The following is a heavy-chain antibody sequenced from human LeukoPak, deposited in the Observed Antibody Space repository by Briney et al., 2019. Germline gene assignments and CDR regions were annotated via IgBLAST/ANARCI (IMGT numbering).Heavy chain of an antibody. CDR3: ARAQNDYGDYNYAFDI. Sequence: SVKVSCKASGGTFSSYAISWVRQAPGQGLEWMGRIIPILGIANYAQKFRGRVTITADKSTSTAYMELSSLRSEDTAVYYCARAQNDYGDYNYAFDIWGQGTMVTVSS. D-gene: IGHD4-17*01. V-gene: IGHV1-69*04. CDR1: GGTFSSYA. J-gene: IGHJ3*02. CDR2: IIPILGIA.